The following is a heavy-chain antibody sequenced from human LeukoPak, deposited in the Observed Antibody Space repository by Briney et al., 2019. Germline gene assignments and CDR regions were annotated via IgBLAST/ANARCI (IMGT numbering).Heavy chain of an antibody. Sequence: PGRSLRLSCAPSGFPFSNYGMHWVRQAPGKGQEWGAVISADGLDQYCADSVKGRFTISRDNSKNTLYLQMSSLRPEHTAVYYCAKDKGREGDYWGQGNLVTVSS. J-gene: IGHJ4*02. CDR3: AKDKGREGDY. V-gene: IGHV3-30*18. CDR1: GFPFSNYG. CDR2: ISADGLDQ.